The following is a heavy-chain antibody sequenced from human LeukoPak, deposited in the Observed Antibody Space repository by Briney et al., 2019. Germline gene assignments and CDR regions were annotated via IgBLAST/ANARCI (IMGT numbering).Heavy chain of an antibody. V-gene: IGHV3-66*01. CDR1: EFSVGSNY. J-gene: IGHJ3*02. CDR2: MYSGGST. CDR3: ARAGNYYDSSGYYYPGAFDI. D-gene: IGHD3-22*01. Sequence: GGSLRLSCAASEFSVGSNYMTWVRQAPGKGLEWVSLMYSGGSTHYADSVKGRFTISRDNAKNSLYLQMNSLRAEDTAVYYCARAGNYYDSSGYYYPGAFDIWGQGTMVTVSS.